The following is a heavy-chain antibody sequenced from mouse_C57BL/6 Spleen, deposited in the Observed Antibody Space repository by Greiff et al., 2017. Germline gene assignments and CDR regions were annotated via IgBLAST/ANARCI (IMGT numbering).Heavy chain of an antibody. CDR2: IYPGNSDT. CDR1: GYTFTSYW. Sequence: VQLQQSGTVLARPGASVKMSCKTSGYTFTSYWMHWVKQRPGQGLEWIGAIYPGNSDTSYNQKFKGKAKLTAVTSASTAYMELSSLTNEDSAVYYCSHYYGSSDYWGQGTTLTVSS. CDR3: SHYYGSSDY. D-gene: IGHD1-1*01. J-gene: IGHJ2*01. V-gene: IGHV1-5*01.